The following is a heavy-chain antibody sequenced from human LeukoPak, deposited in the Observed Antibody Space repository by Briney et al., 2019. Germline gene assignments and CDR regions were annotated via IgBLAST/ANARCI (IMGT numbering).Heavy chain of an antibody. CDR2: ISGSGGST. CDR1: GFTFSSSA. Sequence: PGGSLRLSCAASGFTFSSSAMSWVRQAPGKGLEWVSAISGSGGSTYYADSVKGRFTISRDNSKNTLYLQMNSLRAEDTAVYYCAKVADYYGSGYYYYYMDVWGKGTTVTVSS. D-gene: IGHD3-10*01. V-gene: IGHV3-23*01. J-gene: IGHJ6*03. CDR3: AKVADYYGSGYYYYYMDV.